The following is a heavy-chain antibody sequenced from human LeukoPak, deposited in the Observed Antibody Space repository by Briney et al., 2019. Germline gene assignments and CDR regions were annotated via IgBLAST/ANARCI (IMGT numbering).Heavy chain of an antibody. D-gene: IGHD5-18*01. Sequence: GASVKVSCKASGYTFTSYGISWVRQAPGQGREWMGWISAYNGNTNYAQKLQGRVTMTTDTSTSTAYMELRSLRSDDTAVYYCARDPLTDTAMVYNWFDPWGQGTLVTVSS. J-gene: IGHJ5*02. V-gene: IGHV1-18*01. CDR1: GYTFTSYG. CDR2: ISAYNGNT. CDR3: ARDPLTDTAMVYNWFDP.